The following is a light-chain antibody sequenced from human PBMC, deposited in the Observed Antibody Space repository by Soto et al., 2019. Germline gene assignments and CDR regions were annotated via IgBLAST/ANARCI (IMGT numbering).Light chain of an antibody. Sequence: QSVLTQPPSVSGTPGQAVTISCSGSGYNIGSNTVNWYQQVPGMAPKVLIHSDSQRPSGVPDRFSGSKSGTSASLVISGLRSEEENDYYCATWDDRLSVVVFGGGTQLTVL. CDR3: ATWDDRLSVVV. V-gene: IGLV1-44*01. J-gene: IGLJ7*01. CDR2: SDS. CDR1: GYNIGSNT.